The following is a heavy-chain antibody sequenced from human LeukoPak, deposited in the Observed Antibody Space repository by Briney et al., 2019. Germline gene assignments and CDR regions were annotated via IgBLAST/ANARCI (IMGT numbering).Heavy chain of an antibody. J-gene: IGHJ5*02. D-gene: IGHD3-16*01. V-gene: IGHV5-51*01. Sequence: GESLNISCKTSGYSFTGSWIGWVRQMPGKGLEWLGVIYPGDSDTEYSPSFQGQVTISVDKSINTAYLQLSSLKASDSAMYYCARRLGMITFGGTNWFDPWGQGTLVTVSS. CDR2: IYPGDSDT. CDR1: GYSFTGSW. CDR3: ARRLGMITFGGTNWFDP.